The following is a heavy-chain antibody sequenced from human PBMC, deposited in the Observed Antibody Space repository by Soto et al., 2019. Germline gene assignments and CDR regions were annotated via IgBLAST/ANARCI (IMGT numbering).Heavy chain of an antibody. D-gene: IGHD6-13*01. J-gene: IGHJ6*02. V-gene: IGHV3-30-3*01. CDR2: ISHDGSEK. CDR1: GGTFSSYA. Sequence: SCKASGGTFSSYAMDWVRQAPGKGLEWVAVISHDGSEKYYGDSVKGRFTISRDNPKNTVYLQMNSLRPEDTAVYYCARAAAYFYHYYYAMDVWGQGTAVTVSS. CDR3: ARAAAYFYHYYYAMDV.